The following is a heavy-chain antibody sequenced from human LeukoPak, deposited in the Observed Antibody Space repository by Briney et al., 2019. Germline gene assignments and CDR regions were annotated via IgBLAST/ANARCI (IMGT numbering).Heavy chain of an antibody. Sequence: PGGSLILSCAASGFTFSSYSMNWVRQAPGKGLEWVSYISSSSSTIYYADSVKGRFTISRDNAKNSLYLQMNSLRDEDTAVYYCARDFSSSWRYYYYGMDVWGQGTTVTVSS. CDR1: GFTFSSYS. CDR2: ISSSSSTI. D-gene: IGHD6-13*01. V-gene: IGHV3-48*02. J-gene: IGHJ6*02. CDR3: ARDFSSSWRYYYYGMDV.